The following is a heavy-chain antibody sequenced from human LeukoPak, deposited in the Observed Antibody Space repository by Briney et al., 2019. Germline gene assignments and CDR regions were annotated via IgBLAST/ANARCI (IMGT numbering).Heavy chain of an antibody. CDR2: IKSKTDGETI. V-gene: IGHV3-15*01. Sequence: GGSLRLSCAASGFSFSKAWMSWVRQAPGKGLEWVGRIKSKTDGETIQYAAPVEVRFTISRDDSKNTLDLQMNSLKTEDTAVYYCTTDSRTAAPPHFDYWGQGSLVTVSS. CDR3: TTDSRTAAPPHFDY. D-gene: IGHD6-13*01. J-gene: IGHJ4*02. CDR1: GFSFSKAW.